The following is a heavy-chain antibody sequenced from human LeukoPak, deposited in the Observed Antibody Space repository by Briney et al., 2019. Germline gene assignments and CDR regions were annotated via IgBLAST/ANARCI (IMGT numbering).Heavy chain of an antibody. Sequence: QPGGSLRLSCAASGFTFSSYWMSWVRQAPGKGLEWVANIKQDGSEKYYVDSVKGRFTISRDNAKNSLYLQMNSLRAEDTAVYYCARVEGGYSYGYNTLKSHHYYYYYGMDVWGQGTTVTVSS. CDR2: IKQDGSEK. V-gene: IGHV3-7*01. CDR3: ARVEGGYSYGYNTLKSHHYYYYYGMDV. D-gene: IGHD5-18*01. J-gene: IGHJ6*02. CDR1: GFTFSSYW.